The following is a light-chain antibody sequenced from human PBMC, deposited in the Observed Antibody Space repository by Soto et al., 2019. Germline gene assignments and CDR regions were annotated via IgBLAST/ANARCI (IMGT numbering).Light chain of an antibody. Sequence: EIVLTQSPGTLSLSPGERATLSCRASQSVSSSYLAWYQQKPGQAPRLLIYGASSRATRIPDRFSGSGSGTDFTLTISSLEPEDCAAYYWQQYGSSRTFGQGTKVESK. CDR1: QSVSSSY. V-gene: IGKV3-20*01. CDR2: GAS. J-gene: IGKJ1*01. CDR3: QQYGSSRT.